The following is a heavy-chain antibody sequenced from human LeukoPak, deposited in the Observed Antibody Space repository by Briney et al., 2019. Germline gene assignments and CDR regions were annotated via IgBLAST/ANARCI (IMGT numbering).Heavy chain of an antibody. J-gene: IGHJ6*02. D-gene: IGHD3-22*01. V-gene: IGHV6-1*01. CDR3: ARAHPGQSGYYLTRYWYYYYGMDV. CDR1: GDSVSSNSAA. Sequence: SETLSLTCTISGDSVSSNSAAWNWIRQSPSRGLDWLGSTYCRSKWYNDYAVSVKSRITINPHTSKNQFSLQMNSVTPEDTAVYYCARAHPGQSGYYLTRYWYYYYGMDVWGQGTTVTVSS. CDR2: TYCRSKWYN.